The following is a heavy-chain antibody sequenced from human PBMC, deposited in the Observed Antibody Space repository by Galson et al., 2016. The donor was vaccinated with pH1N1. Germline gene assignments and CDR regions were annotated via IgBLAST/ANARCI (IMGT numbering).Heavy chain of an antibody. V-gene: IGHV2-70*01. J-gene: IGHJ4*02. CDR3: ARFLYGDYSGYFDY. Sequence: PALVKPTQTLTLTCSFSRFSLSTSGMCVSWIRQPPGKALEWLALIDWDDDKYYSTSPKTRLTISKDTSKNQVVLTMTNMDPVDTATYYCARFLYGDYSGYFDYWGQGTLVTVSS. D-gene: IGHD4-17*01. CDR2: IDWDDDK. CDR1: RFSLSTSGMC.